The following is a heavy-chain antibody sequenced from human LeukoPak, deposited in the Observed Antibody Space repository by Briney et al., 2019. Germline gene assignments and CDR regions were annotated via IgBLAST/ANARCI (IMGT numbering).Heavy chain of an antibody. CDR1: GFTFSSYN. J-gene: IGHJ4*02. CDR3: AKGGCSSTSCYRFDY. CDR2: INSGSSTI. V-gene: IGHV3-48*01. Sequence: GGSLRLSCAASGFTFSSYNMNWVRQAPGKGLEWVPYINSGSSTIYYADSVKGRFTISRDNAKNSLYLQMNSLRAEDTAVYYCAKGGCSSTSCYRFDYWGQGTLVTVSS. D-gene: IGHD2-2*02.